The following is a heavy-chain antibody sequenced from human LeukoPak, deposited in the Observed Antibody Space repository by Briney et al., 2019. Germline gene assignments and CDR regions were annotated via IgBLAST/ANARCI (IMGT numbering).Heavy chain of an antibody. Sequence: ASVKVSCKASGYTFTSYYMHWVRQAPGQGLEWMGIINPSGGSTSYAQKFQGRVTMTRDTSTSTVYMELSSLRSEDTAVYYCARAGTVGVSMPGAFDIWGQGTMVTVSS. V-gene: IGHV1-46*01. J-gene: IGHJ3*02. CDR1: GYTFTSYY. CDR2: INPSGGST. D-gene: IGHD2/OR15-2a*01. CDR3: ARAGTVGVSMPGAFDI.